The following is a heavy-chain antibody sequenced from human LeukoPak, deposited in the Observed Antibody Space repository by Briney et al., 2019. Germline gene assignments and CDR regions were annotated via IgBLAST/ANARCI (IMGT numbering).Heavy chain of an antibody. CDR1: GYTFTGYY. D-gene: IGHD2-15*01. J-gene: IGHJ5*02. CDR2: INPNSGGT. V-gene: IGHV1-2*02. Sequence: ASVKVSCKASGYTFTGYYMHWVRQAPGQGLEWMGWINPNSGGTNYAQKFQGRVTMTRDTSISTAYMELSRLRSDDTAVYYCARVCSSCDFRFDPWGQGTLVTVSS. CDR3: ARVCSSCDFRFDP.